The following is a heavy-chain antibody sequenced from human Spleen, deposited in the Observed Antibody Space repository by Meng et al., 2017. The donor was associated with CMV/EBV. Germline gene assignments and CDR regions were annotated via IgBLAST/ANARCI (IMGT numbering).Heavy chain of an antibody. CDR2: IYSGGSST. Sequence: LSCAASGFTFSSYAMSWVRQAPGKGLEWVSVIYSGGSSTYYADSVKGRFTISRDNSKNTLYLQMNSLRAEDTAVYYCARDFIAAAVYWGQGTLVTVSS. J-gene: IGHJ4*02. CDR3: ARDFIAAAVY. D-gene: IGHD6-13*01. V-gene: IGHV3-23*03. CDR1: GFTFSSYA.